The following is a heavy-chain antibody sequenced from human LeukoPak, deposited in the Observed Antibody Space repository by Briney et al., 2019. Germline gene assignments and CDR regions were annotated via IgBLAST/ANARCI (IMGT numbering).Heavy chain of an antibody. CDR3: KVAAPDY. CDR2: IRYDGSNK. J-gene: IGHJ4*02. D-gene: IGHD6-19*01. CDR1: GFTFSTFG. V-gene: IGHV3-30*02. Sequence: PGGSLRLSCAASGFTFSTFGMHWVRQAPGKGLEWVAFIRYDGSNKYYADSVKGRFTVSRDNSKNTLYLQMNSLRAEDTAVYARKVAAPDYWGQGTLVTVSS.